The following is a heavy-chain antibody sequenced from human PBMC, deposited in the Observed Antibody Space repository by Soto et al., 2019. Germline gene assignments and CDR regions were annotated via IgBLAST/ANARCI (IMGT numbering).Heavy chain of an antibody. CDR1: GSTFSSYA. CDR2: ISGSGGST. CDR3: AKMSDGWYGAFHV. D-gene: IGHD6-19*01. V-gene: IGHV3-23*01. J-gene: IGHJ3*01. Sequence: EVQLLESGGDLVQPGGSLRLSCAASGSTFSSYAMSWVRQAPGKGLEWVSVISGSGGSTFYADSVKGRFTISRDKSKNTLHLQMNSLRADDTALYFCAKMSDGWYGAFHVWGQGTMVTVSS.